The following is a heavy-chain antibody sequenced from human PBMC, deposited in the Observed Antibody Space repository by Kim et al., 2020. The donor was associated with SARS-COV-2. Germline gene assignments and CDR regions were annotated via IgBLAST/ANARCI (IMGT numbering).Heavy chain of an antibody. V-gene: IGHV4-59*01. CDR1: GGSISSYY. D-gene: IGHD3-3*01. CDR3: ARSPGEGRGPSLYDFWSGSRAPYYFDY. CDR2: IYYSGST. Sequence: SETLSLTCTVSGGSISSYYWSWIRQPPGKGLEWIGYIYYSGSTNYNPSLKSRVTISVDTSKNQFSLKLSSVTAADTAVYYCARSPGEGRGPSLYDFWSGSRAPYYFDYWGQGTLVTVSS. J-gene: IGHJ4*02.